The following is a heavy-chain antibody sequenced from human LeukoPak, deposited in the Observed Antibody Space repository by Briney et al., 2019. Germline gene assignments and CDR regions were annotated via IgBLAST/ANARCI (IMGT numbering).Heavy chain of an antibody. Sequence: SETLSLTCTVSGASISSSSYYWGWIRQPPGKGLEWIGSIYYSGSTYYNPSLKSRVTISVDTSKNQFSLKLSSVTAADTAVYYCARLRYFDWPPRYFDLWGRGTLVTVSS. CDR2: IYYSGST. CDR3: ARLRYFDWPPRYFDL. D-gene: IGHD3-9*01. CDR1: GASISSSSYY. J-gene: IGHJ2*01. V-gene: IGHV4-39*01.